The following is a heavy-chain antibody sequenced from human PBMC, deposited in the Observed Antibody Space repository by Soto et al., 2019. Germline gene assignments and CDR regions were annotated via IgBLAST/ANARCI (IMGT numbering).Heavy chain of an antibody. CDR1: GFDFSSYA. CDR2: ISGSGDRA. J-gene: IGHJ4*02. D-gene: IGHD1-26*01. V-gene: IGHV3-23*01. CDR3: AKDRRISGSYPAFDH. Sequence: GGSLRLSCAASGFDFSSYAMSWVRQAPGKGLEWVPGISGSGDRAFYADSVKGRFTISRDSSKNTLYLQMNSLRAEDTAVYYCAKDRRISGSYPAFDHWGQGILVTVSS.